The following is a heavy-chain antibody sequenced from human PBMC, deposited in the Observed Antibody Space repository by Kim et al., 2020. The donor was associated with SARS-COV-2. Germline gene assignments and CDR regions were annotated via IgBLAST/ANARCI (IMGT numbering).Heavy chain of an antibody. D-gene: IGHD3-10*01. CDR2: INAGSGNT. CDR1: GFTFSDYA. J-gene: IGHJ4*02. CDR3: ARERFGGSFDY. V-gene: IGHV1-3*01. Sequence: ASVKVSCKASGFTFSDYAMYWVRQAPGQRLEWMGWINAGSGNTRYSQKFQGRVTITWDTSASTACMDLTSLRFEDTAVYYCARERFGGSFDYWGQGTLVT.